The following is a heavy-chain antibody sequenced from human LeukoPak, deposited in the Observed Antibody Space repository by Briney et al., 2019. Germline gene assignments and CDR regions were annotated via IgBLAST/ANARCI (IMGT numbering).Heavy chain of an antibody. CDR1: GFTFSSYG. D-gene: IGHD6-13*01. J-gene: IGHJ4*02. Sequence: GGSLRLSCAASGFTFSSYGMHWVRQAPGKGLEWVAVISYDGSNKYYADSVKGRFTISRDNSKNTLYLQMNSLRVEDTAVYYCAKESDVAAAGIDYWGQGTLVTVSS. V-gene: IGHV3-30*18. CDR3: AKESDVAAAGIDY. CDR2: ISYDGSNK.